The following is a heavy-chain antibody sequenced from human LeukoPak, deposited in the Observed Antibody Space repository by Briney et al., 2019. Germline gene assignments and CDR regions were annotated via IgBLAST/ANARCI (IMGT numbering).Heavy chain of an antibody. CDR2: IVVGSGNT. Sequence: EASVKVSCKASGFTFTSSAVQWVRQARGQRLEWIGWIVVGSGNTNYAQKFQERVTITRDMSTSTAYMELSSLRSEDTAVYYCAASYGSGTYVDYWGQGTLVTASS. V-gene: IGHV1-58*01. CDR1: GFTFTSSA. D-gene: IGHD3-10*01. CDR3: AASYGSGTYVDY. J-gene: IGHJ4*02.